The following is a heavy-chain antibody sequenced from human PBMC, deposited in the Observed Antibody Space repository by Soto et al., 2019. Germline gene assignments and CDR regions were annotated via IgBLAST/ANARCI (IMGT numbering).Heavy chain of an antibody. Sequence: QVQLQESGPGLVKPSQTLSLTCTVSGGSISSGGYYWSWIRQHPGKGLEWIGYIYYSGSTYYNPSLKSRGNISVDTSKNQFSLKLSSVTAADTAVYYCAREVKRGYISSWVGYWGQGTLVTVSS. J-gene: IGHJ4*02. D-gene: IGHD6-13*01. V-gene: IGHV4-31*03. CDR2: IYYSGST. CDR3: AREVKRGYISSWVGY. CDR1: GGSISSGGYY.